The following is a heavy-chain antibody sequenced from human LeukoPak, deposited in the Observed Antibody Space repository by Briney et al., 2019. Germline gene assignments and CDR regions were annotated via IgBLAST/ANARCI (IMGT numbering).Heavy chain of an antibody. CDR3: ARHSSGWIYYFDY. CDR2: IYYSGST. V-gene: IGHV4-39*01. J-gene: IGHJ4*02. D-gene: IGHD6-19*01. Sequence: SETLSLTCTVSGGSISSSSYYWGCIRQPPGKGLEWIGSIYYSGSTHYNPSLKSRVTISVDTSKNQFSLKLNSVTAADTALYYCARHSSGWIYYFDYWGQGTLVTVSS. CDR1: GGSISSSSYY.